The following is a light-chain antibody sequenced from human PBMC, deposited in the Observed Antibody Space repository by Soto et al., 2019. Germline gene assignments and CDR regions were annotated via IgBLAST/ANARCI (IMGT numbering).Light chain of an antibody. V-gene: IGLV2-14*03. CDR3: SSYTSSRTLV. CDR1: SSDVGAYNY. Sequence: QSALTQPASVSGSPGQSITISCTGTSSDVGAYNYVAWYQHHPGKVPKLMIYDVTNPPSGVSGRFSGSKSGNTASLTISGLQAEDEADYYCSSYTSSRTLVFGSGTKLTVL. J-gene: IGLJ1*01. CDR2: DVT.